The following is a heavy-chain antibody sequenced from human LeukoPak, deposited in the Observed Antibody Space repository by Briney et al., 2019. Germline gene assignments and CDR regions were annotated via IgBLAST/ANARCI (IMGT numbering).Heavy chain of an antibody. Sequence: PSETLSLTCTVSGGSISRHTFYWAWIRQPPGKGLEWIGSIFYSGSTYYNPSLESRVTISVDTPKNHFSLNLSSVTAADTAGYYCERLDREEAYLPPWARGARLTVSS. V-gene: IGHV4-39*02. J-gene: IGHJ5*02. D-gene: IGHD3/OR15-3a*01. CDR3: ERLDREEAYLPP. CDR2: IFYSGST. CDR1: GGSISRHTFY.